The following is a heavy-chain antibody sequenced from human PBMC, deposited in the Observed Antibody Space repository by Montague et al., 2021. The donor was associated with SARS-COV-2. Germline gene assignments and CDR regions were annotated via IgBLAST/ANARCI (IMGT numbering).Heavy chain of an antibody. CDR1: GDSVSTNSGT. J-gene: IGHJ4*02. CDR3: ARAERGSCGDGNCYQYFFNY. Sequence: CTISGDSVSTNSGTWNRVRLSPSRGLEWLGRTYYRSEWYSDYSVSVKSRISINPDTSKNQFSLQLNSVTPEDTAVYYCARAERGSCGDGNCYQYFFNYWGQGTLVTVSS. V-gene: IGHV6-1*01. CDR2: TYYRSEWYS. D-gene: IGHD2-15*01.